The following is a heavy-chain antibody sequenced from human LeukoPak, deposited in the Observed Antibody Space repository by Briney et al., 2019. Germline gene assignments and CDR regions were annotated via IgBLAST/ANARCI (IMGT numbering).Heavy chain of an antibody. Sequence: VASVKVSCKASGYTFTGYYMHWVRQAPGQGLEWMGWINPNSGGTNYAQKFQGRVTMTRDTSISTAYMELSRLRSDDAAVYYCARESGTDAFDIWGQGTMVTVSS. D-gene: IGHD6-13*01. CDR1: GYTFTGYY. J-gene: IGHJ3*02. CDR3: ARESGTDAFDI. CDR2: INPNSGGT. V-gene: IGHV1-2*02.